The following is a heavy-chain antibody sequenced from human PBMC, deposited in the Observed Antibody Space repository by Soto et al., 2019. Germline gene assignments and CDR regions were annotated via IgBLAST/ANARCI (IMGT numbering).Heavy chain of an antibody. D-gene: IGHD2-2*01. CDR1: GFSLSTSGVG. CDR2: IYWDDDK. V-gene: IGHV2-5*02. J-gene: IGHJ5*02. Sequence: QITLKESGPTLVKPTQTLTLTCTFSGFSLSTSGVGVGWIRQPPGKALEWLALIYWDDDKRYSPSLKSRLTLTKDTSKNQVVLTMTNMDPVDTATYYCAHSPPDIVVVPAALGSGWFDHWGQGTLVTVSS. CDR3: AHSPPDIVVVPAALGSGWFDH.